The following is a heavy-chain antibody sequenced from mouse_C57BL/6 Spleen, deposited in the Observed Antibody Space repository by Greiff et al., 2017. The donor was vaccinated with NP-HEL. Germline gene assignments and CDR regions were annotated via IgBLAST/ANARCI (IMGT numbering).Heavy chain of an antibody. D-gene: IGHD1-1*01. Sequence: DVKLQESGPGLVKPSQSLSLTCSVTGYSITSGYYWNWIRQFPGNKLEWMGYISYDGSNNYNPSLKNRISITRDTSKNQFFLKLNSVTTEDTATYYCARIVYYYGSSYSYFDYWGQGTTLTVSS. CDR1: GYSITSGYY. CDR2: ISYDGSN. J-gene: IGHJ2*01. V-gene: IGHV3-6*01. CDR3: ARIVYYYGSSYSYFDY.